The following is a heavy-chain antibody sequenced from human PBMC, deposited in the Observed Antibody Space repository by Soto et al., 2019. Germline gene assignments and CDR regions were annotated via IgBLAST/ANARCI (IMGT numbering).Heavy chain of an antibody. CDR3: AKGGSSRFDP. J-gene: IGHJ5*02. Sequence: QVQLQESGPGLVKPSETVSLTCTVSGGSISSYYWSWIRQPPGKGLEWIGYIYYSGSTNYNPSLRRRVTISVDTSKNQFSLKLSSVTAADTAVYYCAKGGSSRFDPWGQGTLVTVSS. CDR1: GGSISSYY. V-gene: IGHV4-59*01. D-gene: IGHD1-26*01. CDR2: IYYSGST.